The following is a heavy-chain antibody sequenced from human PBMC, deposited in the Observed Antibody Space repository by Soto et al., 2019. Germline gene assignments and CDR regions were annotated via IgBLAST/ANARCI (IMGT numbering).Heavy chain of an antibody. J-gene: IGHJ4*02. D-gene: IGHD5-12*01. V-gene: IGHV4-59*01. CDR3: ARVSGYQYGYPKHFDY. CDR1: SDSMNTYY. Sequence: QVRLQESGPGRVKPSETLSLICDVSSDSMNTYYWSWVRQPPGKRLEWLGCMLYSGTRIYNPSLKSRISFTGAASNIQFSLKRTAENAADTGVYYCARVSGYQYGYPKHFDYRGQGSLVNVS. CDR2: MLYSGTR.